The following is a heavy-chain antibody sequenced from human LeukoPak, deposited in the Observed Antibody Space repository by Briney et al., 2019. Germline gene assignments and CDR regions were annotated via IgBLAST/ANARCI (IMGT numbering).Heavy chain of an antibody. CDR1: GFTFSSYS. J-gene: IGHJ4*02. CDR2: ISSSSSYI. Sequence: GGSLRLSCAAPGFTFSSYSMNWVRQAPGKGLEWVSSISSSSSYIYYADSVKGRFTISRDNAKNSLYLQMNSLRADDTAVYYCARGNTGTGDYWGQGTLVTVSS. D-gene: IGHD1/OR15-1a*01. CDR3: ARGNTGTGDY. V-gene: IGHV3-21*04.